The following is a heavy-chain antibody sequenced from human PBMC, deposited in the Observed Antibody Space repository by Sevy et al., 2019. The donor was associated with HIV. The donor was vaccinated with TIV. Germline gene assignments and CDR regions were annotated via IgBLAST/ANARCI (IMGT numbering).Heavy chain of an antibody. V-gene: IGHV3-49*04. J-gene: IGHJ4*02. CDR1: GFTFGDYC. D-gene: IGHD1-26*01. Sequence: GGSLRLSCTASGFTFGDYCMSWVRQAPGKGLEWISFIKSKAYGGTTGNAASVKGRFTISRDDSKSIAYLQMSNLQTEDTAVYFCTRWSGSQSIFDYWGRGTLVTVSS. CDR3: TRWSGSQSIFDY. CDR2: IKSKAYGGTT.